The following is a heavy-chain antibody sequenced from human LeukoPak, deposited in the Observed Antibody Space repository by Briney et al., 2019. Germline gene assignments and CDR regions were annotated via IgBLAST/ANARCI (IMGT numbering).Heavy chain of an antibody. CDR3: TSYLPPVVPAVIVSDY. D-gene: IGHD2-2*01. V-gene: IGHV3-49*04. Sequence: PGGSLRLSCTASRFTFGDYAMSWVRQAPGKGLEWVGFIRSKAYGGTTVYAASVKGRFTISRDDSKSIAYLQMNSLKTEDTAVYYCTSYLPPVVPAVIVSDYWGQGTLVTVSP. CDR2: IRSKAYGGTT. J-gene: IGHJ4*02. CDR1: RFTFGDYA.